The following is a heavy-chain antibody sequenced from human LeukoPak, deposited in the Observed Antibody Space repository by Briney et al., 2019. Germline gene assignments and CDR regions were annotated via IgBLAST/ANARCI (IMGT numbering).Heavy chain of an antibody. V-gene: IGHV4-39*07. CDR3: ARGFLVYAPYGMDV. D-gene: IGHD2-8*01. J-gene: IGHJ6*02. CDR2: VPHSGSA. Sequence: SETLSLTCTVSGGSISSPTYSWAWIRQPPGKGLEWLGSVPHSGSAYYSPSLKSRVTISVDTSKNQFSLKLSSVTAADTAVYYCARGFLVYAPYGMDVWGQGTTVTVSS. CDR1: GGSISSPTYS.